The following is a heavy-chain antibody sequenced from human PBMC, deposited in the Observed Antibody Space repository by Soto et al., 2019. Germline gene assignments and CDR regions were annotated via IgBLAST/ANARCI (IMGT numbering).Heavy chain of an antibody. D-gene: IGHD2-2*01. CDR1: GFTFSRYA. V-gene: IGHV3-30-3*01. Sequence: GWPLRLSCSASGFTFSRYAMHGFRQAPGKGLEWVAVISYDGSNKYYADSVKGRFTISRDNSKNTLYLQMNSLRAEDTAVYYCARDLRDCSSTSCYFHYYGMDVWGQGTTVTVSS. CDR3: ARDLRDCSSTSCYFHYYGMDV. J-gene: IGHJ6*02. CDR2: ISYDGSNK.